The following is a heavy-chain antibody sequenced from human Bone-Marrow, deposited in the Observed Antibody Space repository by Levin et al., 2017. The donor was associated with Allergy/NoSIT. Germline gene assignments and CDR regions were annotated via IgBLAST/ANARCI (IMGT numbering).Heavy chain of an antibody. V-gene: IGHV4-39*07. Sequence: GSLRLSCTVSGVSVSSTSYSWGWIRQPPGKGLEWIGSIHYSGSTYYNPSLKSRVTILGDTSNKQFSLKLTSVTAADTAFYYCARYNRSTTDFDYWGQGTLVTVSS. CDR3: ARYNRSTTDFDY. CDR1: GVSVSSTSYS. D-gene: IGHD1-14*01. J-gene: IGHJ4*02. CDR2: IHYSGST.